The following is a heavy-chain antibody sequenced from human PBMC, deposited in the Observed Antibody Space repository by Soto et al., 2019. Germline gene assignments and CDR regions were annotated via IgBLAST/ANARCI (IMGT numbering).Heavy chain of an antibody. D-gene: IGHD5-12*01. CDR1: GFTFGAYA. CDR2: IRSKAYYGTT. J-gene: IGHJ4*02. CDR3: TRGMYSAYETSPLFFDY. V-gene: IGHV3-49*03. Sequence: SLQLSCTASGFTFGAYAMSWFRQAPGKGLEWVGFIRSKAYYGTTEYAASVKDRFTISRDDSKTIAYLQMSSLKTEDTAFYYCTRGMYSAYETSPLFFDYWGQGTLVTV.